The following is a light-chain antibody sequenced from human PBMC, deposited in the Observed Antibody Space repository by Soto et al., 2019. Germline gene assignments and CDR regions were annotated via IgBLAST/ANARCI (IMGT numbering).Light chain of an antibody. Sequence: EIVLTQSPGILSLSPGERATLSCRARQSVNSNYLAWYQQKPGQAPRLLIYDASSRATAIPDRFSGSGSGTDFTLTISRLEPEDFAVYYCQQYGSSPCTFGQGTNLEI. CDR3: QQYGSSPCT. CDR1: QSVNSNY. J-gene: IGKJ2*02. V-gene: IGKV3-20*01. CDR2: DAS.